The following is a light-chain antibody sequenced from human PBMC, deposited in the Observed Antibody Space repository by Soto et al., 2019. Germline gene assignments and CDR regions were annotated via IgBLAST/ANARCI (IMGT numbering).Light chain of an antibody. V-gene: IGKV3-15*01. J-gene: IGKJ4*01. CDR2: GVS. CDR3: QQYNTWPLT. CDR1: QSVFSN. Sequence: EIVMTQSPATLSVSPGERVTLSCRASQSVFSNFSWYQQKPGQAPRLLIYGVSTRATGFPVRFSGSGYGTAFTLTISSLQSEDFAVYYCQQYNTWPLTFGGGTKVEIK.